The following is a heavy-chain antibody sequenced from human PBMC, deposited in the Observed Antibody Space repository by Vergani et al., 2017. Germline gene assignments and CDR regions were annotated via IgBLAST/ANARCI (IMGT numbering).Heavy chain of an antibody. CDR3: AREDIVATILGYYFDY. CDR1: GGSISSHY. J-gene: IGHJ4*02. CDR2: INHSGST. Sequence: QVQLQESGPGLVKPSETLSLTCTVSGGSISSHYWSWIRQPPGKGLEWIGEINHSGSTNYNPSLKSRVTISVDTSKNQFSLKLSSVTAADTAVYYCAREDIVATILGYYFDYWGQGTLVTVSS. V-gene: IGHV4-59*11. D-gene: IGHD5-12*01.